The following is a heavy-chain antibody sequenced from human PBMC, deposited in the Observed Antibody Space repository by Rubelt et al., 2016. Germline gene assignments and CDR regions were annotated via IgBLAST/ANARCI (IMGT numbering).Heavy chain of an antibody. J-gene: IGHJ4*02. D-gene: IGHD1-26*01. V-gene: IGHV3-13*01. CDR1: GFTFSSYD. CDR2: IGTAGDT. CDR3: ARGGSMEWELID. Sequence: EVQLVESGGGLVQPGGSLRLSCAASGFTFSSYDMHWVRQATGKGLEWVSAIGTAGDTYYPGSVKGRFTISRENAKNSLYLQMNSLRAGDTAVYYCARGGSMEWELIDWGQGTLVTVSS.